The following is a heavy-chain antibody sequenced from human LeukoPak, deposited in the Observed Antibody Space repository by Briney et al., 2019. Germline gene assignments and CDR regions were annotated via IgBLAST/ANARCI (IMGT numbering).Heavy chain of an antibody. Sequence: GGSLRLSCAASGFTFDDYAMHWVRQAPGKGLEWVAVISYDGSNKYYADSVKGRFTISRDNSKNTLYLQMNSLRAEDTAVYYCACGLTSSGWSNWGQGTLVTVSS. CDR3: ACGLTSSGWSN. J-gene: IGHJ4*02. D-gene: IGHD6-19*01. V-gene: IGHV3-30-3*01. CDR2: ISYDGSNK. CDR1: GFTFDDYA.